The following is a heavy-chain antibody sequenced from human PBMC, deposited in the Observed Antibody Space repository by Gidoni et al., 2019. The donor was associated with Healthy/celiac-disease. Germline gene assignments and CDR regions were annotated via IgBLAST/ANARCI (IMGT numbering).Heavy chain of an antibody. CDR3: ARVAVINCSGGSCYRTHFDY. CDR2: LNAGNGNT. J-gene: IGHJ4*02. Sequence: QVQLVQSGAEVKKPGASVKVSCKASGYTFTSYAMHWARQAPGQRLEWMGWLNAGNGNTKYSQKFQGRVTITRDTSASTAYMELSSLRSEDTAVYYCARVAVINCSGGSCYRTHFDYWGQGTLVTVSS. D-gene: IGHD2-15*01. V-gene: IGHV1-3*01. CDR1: GYTFTSYA.